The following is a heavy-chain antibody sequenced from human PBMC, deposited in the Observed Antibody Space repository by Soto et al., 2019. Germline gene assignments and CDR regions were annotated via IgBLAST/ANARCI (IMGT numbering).Heavy chain of an antibody. CDR1: GFTFSSYA. V-gene: IGHV3-30-3*01. Sequence: QVQLVESGGGVVQPGRSLRLSCAASGFTFSSYAMHWVRQAPGKGLEWVAVISYDGSNKYYADSVKGRFTISRDNSKNQLYLQMNSLRAEDTAVYYCAREFGYCSGGSCYSWNYYYYGMDVWGQGTTVTVSS. J-gene: IGHJ6*02. CDR3: AREFGYCSGGSCYSWNYYYYGMDV. D-gene: IGHD2-15*01. CDR2: ISYDGSNK.